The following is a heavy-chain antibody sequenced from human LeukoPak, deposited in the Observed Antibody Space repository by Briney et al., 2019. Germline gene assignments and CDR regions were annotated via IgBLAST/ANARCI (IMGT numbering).Heavy chain of an antibody. CDR1: GYTFTGYY. V-gene: IGHV1-2*02. D-gene: IGHD3-22*01. CDR3: ARDLNYYDSSGYYRFYYYYGMDV. CDR2: INPNSGGT. Sequence: GASVKVSCKASGYTFTGYYMHWVRQAPGQGLEWMGWINPNSGGTNYAQKFQGRVTMTRDTSISAAYMELSRLRSDDTAVYYCARDLNYYDSSGYYRFYYYYGMDVWGQGTTVIVSS. J-gene: IGHJ6*02.